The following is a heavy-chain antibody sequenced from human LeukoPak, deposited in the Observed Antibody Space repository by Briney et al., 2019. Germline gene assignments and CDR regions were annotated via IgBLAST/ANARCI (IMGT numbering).Heavy chain of an antibody. J-gene: IGHJ6*03. CDR3: ARDTIWGPYYYYMDV. D-gene: IGHD3-16*01. CDR1: GDSINSYY. V-gene: IGHV4-59*01. Sequence: SETLSLTCTVSGDSINSYYWSWPRQPPGKGLESIGYISYSGSTNYNPSLKSRVTISLDTSKNQFSLNLSSVTAADTAVYYCARDTIWGPYYYYMDVWGKGTTVTISS. CDR2: ISYSGST.